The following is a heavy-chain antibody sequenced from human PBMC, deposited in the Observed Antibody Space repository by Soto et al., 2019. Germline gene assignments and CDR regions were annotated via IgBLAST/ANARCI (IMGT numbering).Heavy chain of an antibody. CDR3: ARDFFDSSDYTTNWFDP. CDR2: IYHTGNA. Sequence: SETLSLTCSVSGDSIGNSRFYWAWIRQPPGEGLEWIGSIYHTGNAYYNPSLKSRVTISVDTSKNQFSLKLTSVTAADAALYYCARDFFDSSDYTTNWFDPWGQGTLVTVSS. V-gene: IGHV4-39*01. J-gene: IGHJ5*02. CDR1: GDSIGNSRFY. D-gene: IGHD3-22*01.